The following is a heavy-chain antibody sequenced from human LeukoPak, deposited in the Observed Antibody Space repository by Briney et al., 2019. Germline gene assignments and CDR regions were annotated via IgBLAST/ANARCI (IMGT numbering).Heavy chain of an antibody. J-gene: IGHJ4*02. D-gene: IGHD2-2*01. Sequence: PGGSLRLSCAASGFTFSSYGMHWVRQAPGKGLEWVAVIWYDGSNKYYADSVKGRFTISRDNAKNSLYLQMNSLRAEDTAVYYCARIQRPIVVVPAASFDYWGQGTLVTVSS. CDR1: GFTFSSYG. CDR3: ARIQRPIVVVPAASFDY. CDR2: IWYDGSNK. V-gene: IGHV3-33*03.